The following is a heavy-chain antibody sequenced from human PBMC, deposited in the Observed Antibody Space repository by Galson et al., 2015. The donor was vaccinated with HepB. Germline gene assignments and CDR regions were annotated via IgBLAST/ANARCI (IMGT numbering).Heavy chain of an antibody. V-gene: IGHV1-18*04. J-gene: IGHJ6*02. CDR1: GYSFSNYG. CDR3: ARYSSSLYSYAMDV. CDR2: IRVYNDNT. D-gene: IGHD6-6*01. Sequence: SVKVSCKASGYSFSNYGFIWVRQAPGQGLEWRGWIRVYNDNTDYAQKVQDRVTMTTDTSTRSAYMELRSLRSDDTAVYYCARYSSSLYSYAMDVWGQGTTVTVSS.